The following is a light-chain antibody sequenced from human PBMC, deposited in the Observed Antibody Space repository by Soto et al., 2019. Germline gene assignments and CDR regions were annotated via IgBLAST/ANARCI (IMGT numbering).Light chain of an antibody. CDR3: QQYNSYATWT. V-gene: IGKV1-5*03. CDR2: KAS. Sequence: DLQMTQSPSTLSASVGDRIPITCRASQSISSWLAWYQQKPGKAPKLLIYKASSLESGVPSRFSGSGSGTEFTLTISSLQPDDFATYYCQQYNSYATWTFGQGTKVDI. J-gene: IGKJ1*01. CDR1: QSISSW.